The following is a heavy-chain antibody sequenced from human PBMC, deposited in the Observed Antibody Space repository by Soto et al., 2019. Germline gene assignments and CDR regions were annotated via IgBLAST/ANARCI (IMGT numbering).Heavy chain of an antibody. CDR3: ARVIVPTTVTTSNWFDP. D-gene: IGHD4-17*01. CDR1: GYTFTTHY. Sequence: GASVKVSFKASGYTFTTHYMHWLRQAPGQGLEWMGIINPSGGSTNYAQKFQGRVTMTSDTSTSTVYMELSSLTTDDTAVYYCARVIVPTTVTTSNWFDPWGQGTLVTVSS. J-gene: IGHJ5*02. CDR2: INPSGGST. V-gene: IGHV1-46*01.